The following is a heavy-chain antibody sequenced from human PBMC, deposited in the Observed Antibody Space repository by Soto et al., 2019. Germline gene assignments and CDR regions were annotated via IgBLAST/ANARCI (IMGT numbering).Heavy chain of an antibody. CDR1: GFTVSNNY. CDR3: AAYSPKGY. J-gene: IGHJ4*02. V-gene: IGHV3-66*01. Sequence: EEQLVESGGDLVQPGGSLRLSCAASGFTVSNNYMSWVRQAPGKGLEWVSLIYSGGSTYYADSVKGRFTISRASSKNTLYIQMNSLRAEDTAMDYCAAYSPKGYWGQGTLVTVSS. D-gene: IGHD3-16*01. CDR2: IYSGGST.